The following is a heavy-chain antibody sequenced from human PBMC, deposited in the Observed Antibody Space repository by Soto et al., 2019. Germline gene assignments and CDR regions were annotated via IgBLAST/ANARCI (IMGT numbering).Heavy chain of an antibody. CDR2: INHSAST. CDR1: GGSFSGYY. J-gene: IGHJ6*02. Sequence: PSETLSLTCAVYGGSFSGYYWSWIRQPPGKGLEWIGEINHSASTNYNPSLKSRVTISVDTPKNQFSLKLSSVTAADTAVYYCARAHYYGSGSYYNEDGMDVWGQGTTVTVSS. V-gene: IGHV4-34*01. CDR3: ARAHYYGSGSYYNEDGMDV. D-gene: IGHD3-10*01.